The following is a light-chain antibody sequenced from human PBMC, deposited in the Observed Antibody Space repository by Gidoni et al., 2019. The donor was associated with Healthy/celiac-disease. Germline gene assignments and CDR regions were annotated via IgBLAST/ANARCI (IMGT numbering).Light chain of an antibody. CDR2: GAS. V-gene: IGKV3-15*01. Sequence: LSVSPGERATLSCRASQSVSSNLAWYQQKPGQAPRLLIYGASTRATGIPARFSGSGSGTEFTITISSLQSEDFAVYYCQQYNNGPLTFGQGTKVEIK. CDR3: QQYNNGPLT. CDR1: QSVSSN. J-gene: IGKJ1*01.